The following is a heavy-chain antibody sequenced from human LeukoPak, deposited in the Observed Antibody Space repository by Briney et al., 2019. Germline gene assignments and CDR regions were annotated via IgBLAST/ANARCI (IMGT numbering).Heavy chain of an antibody. V-gene: IGHV4-34*01. CDR3: ARGRDPY. CDR1: GGSFSGYY. J-gene: IGHJ4*02. D-gene: IGHD5-24*01. Sequence: RLSLTCAVYGGSFSGYYWTWIRQPPGRGLEWIGEINHSGSTNYNPSLKSRVTISVDTSKSQFSLKLNSVTAADTAMYYCARGRDPYWGQGTLVTVSS. CDR2: INHSGST.